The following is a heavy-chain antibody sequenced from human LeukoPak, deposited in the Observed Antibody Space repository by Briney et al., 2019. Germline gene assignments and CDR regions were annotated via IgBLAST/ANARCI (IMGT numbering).Heavy chain of an antibody. CDR2: ISGSGGST. J-gene: IGHJ6*02. CDR1: GFTFSSYA. D-gene: IGHD6-13*01. CDR3: AKSIVGSSWYKSLATPTYYYYGMDV. Sequence: HPGGSLRLSCAASGFTFSSYAMSWVRQAPGKGLEWVSAISGSGGSTYYADSVKGRFTISRDNSKNTLYLQMNSLRAEDTAVYYCAKSIVGSSWYKSLATPTYYYYGMDVWCQGTTVTVSS. V-gene: IGHV3-23*01.